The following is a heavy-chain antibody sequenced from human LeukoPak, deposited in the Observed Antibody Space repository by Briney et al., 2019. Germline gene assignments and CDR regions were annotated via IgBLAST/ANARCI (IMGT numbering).Heavy chain of an antibody. D-gene: IGHD6-19*01. CDR2: IDPSDSST. J-gene: IGHJ4*02. CDR1: GYSFTSYW. CDR3: ARSYSSGCRCPGY. V-gene: IGHV5-10-1*01. Sequence: PGESLQISCQGSGYSFTSYWITWVRQLPGKGLEWMGRIDPSDSSTNYSPSFQGHVTISADKSISTAYLQWSSLKASDTAMYYCARSYSSGCRCPGYWGQGTLVTVSS.